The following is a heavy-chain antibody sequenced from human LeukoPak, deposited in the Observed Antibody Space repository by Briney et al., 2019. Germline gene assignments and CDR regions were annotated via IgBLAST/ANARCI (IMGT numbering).Heavy chain of an antibody. V-gene: IGHV3-23*01. CDR2: VSGSGGST. CDR1: SSSSYY. Sequence: SSSSYYWGWIRQPPGKGLEWVSGVSGSGGSTYYADSVKGRFTISRDNSKNTLYLQMNSLRAEDTAVYYCAKDLWDSGSQAYFDYWGQGTLVTVSS. J-gene: IGHJ4*02. CDR3: AKDLWDSGSQAYFDY. D-gene: IGHD3-10*01.